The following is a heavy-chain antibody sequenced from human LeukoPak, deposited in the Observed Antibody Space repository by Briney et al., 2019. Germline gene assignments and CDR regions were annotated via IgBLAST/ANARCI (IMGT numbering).Heavy chain of an antibody. V-gene: IGHV4-59*08. J-gene: IGHJ6*02. CDR1: GGSISSYY. Sequence: SETLSLTCTVSGGSISSYYWSWIRQPPGKGLEWIGYIYYSGSTNYNPSLRSRVTISVDTSKNQFSLKLSSVTAADTAVYYCASSALGSGRDYYYYGMDVWGQGTTVTVSS. D-gene: IGHD1-26*01. CDR3: ASSALGSGRDYYYYGMDV. CDR2: IYYSGST.